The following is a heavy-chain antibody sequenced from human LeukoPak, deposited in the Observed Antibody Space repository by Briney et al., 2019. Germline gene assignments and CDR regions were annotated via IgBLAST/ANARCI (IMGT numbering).Heavy chain of an antibody. CDR2: IYYSGGT. V-gene: IGHV4-59*01. D-gene: IGHD2-21*02. CDR1: GGSISSYY. Sequence: SETLSLTCTVSGGSISSYYWSWIRQPPGKGLEWIGYIYYSGGTNYNPSLKSRVTISVDTSKNQFSLKLSSVTAADTAVYYCARDRVHDSDYWGQGILVIVSS. J-gene: IGHJ4*02. CDR3: ARDRVHDSDY.